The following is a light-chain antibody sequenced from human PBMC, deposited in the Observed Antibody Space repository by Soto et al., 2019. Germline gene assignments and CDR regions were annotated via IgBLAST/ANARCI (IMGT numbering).Light chain of an antibody. V-gene: IGLV2-14*01. CDR1: SSDLGGYDY. CDR2: DVN. CDR3: SSYAASSSVI. Sequence: QSALTQPTSASGSPGQSIAISCSGTSSDLGGYDYVSWYQQHPGKAPKLIICDVNHRPSGVSDRFFGSKSGNTASLTVSGLQAEDEADYYCSSYAASSSVIFGGGTKLTVL. J-gene: IGLJ2*01.